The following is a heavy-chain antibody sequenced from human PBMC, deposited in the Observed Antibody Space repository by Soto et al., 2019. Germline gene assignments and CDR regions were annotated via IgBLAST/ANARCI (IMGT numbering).Heavy chain of an antibody. J-gene: IGHJ6*02. CDR2: ISAYNGNT. V-gene: IGHV1-18*01. CDR3: ARDRKSNSNLYHYYDGMDV. Sequence: GASVKVSCKASGYTFTSYGISWVRQAPGQGLEWMGWISAYNGNTNYAQKRQGRVTMTTDTSTSTAYMELRSLRSDDTAVYYCARDRKSNSNLYHYYDGMDVWGQGTTVTVSS. CDR1: GYTFTSYG.